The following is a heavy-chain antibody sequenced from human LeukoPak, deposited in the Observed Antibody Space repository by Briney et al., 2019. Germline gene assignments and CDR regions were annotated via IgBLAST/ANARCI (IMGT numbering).Heavy chain of an antibody. D-gene: IGHD1-26*01. Sequence: GGSLRLSRAASGFTFSSFAMSWVRQAPGKGLEWVSAISGRGDSTYCADSMKGRFTISRDNSKNTLYLQMNSLRAEDTAVYYCAAHRYSGIYPYYFDYWGQGALVTVSS. V-gene: IGHV3-23*01. CDR2: ISGRGDST. CDR1: GFTFSSFA. J-gene: IGHJ4*02. CDR3: AAHRYSGIYPYYFDY.